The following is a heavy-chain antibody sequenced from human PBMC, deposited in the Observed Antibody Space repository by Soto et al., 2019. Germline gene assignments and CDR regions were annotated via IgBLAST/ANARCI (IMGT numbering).Heavy chain of an antibody. CDR1: GFIFSSFG. J-gene: IGHJ6*01. D-gene: IGHD6-13*01. V-gene: IGHV3-30*03. CDR3: ARDQRPNSSSLYYYFYGMDV. Sequence: PGGSLRLSCAASGFIFSSFGVHWVRQSPGKGLEWVAVTSFDGSEKFYAESVRGRFNISRDNSKNTVYLHMNSLRPEDTAMYYCARDQRPNSSSLYYYFYGMDVWGQGTTVNVPQ. CDR2: TSFDGSEK.